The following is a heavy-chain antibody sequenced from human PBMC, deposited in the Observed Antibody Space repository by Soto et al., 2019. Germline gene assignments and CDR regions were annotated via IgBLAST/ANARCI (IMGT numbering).Heavy chain of an antibody. CDR1: GGSIYRSGYY. CDR2: IDYNGVT. D-gene: IGHD2-15*01. J-gene: IGHJ4*02. Sequence: KPSETLSLTCTVSGGSIYRSGYYWGWIRQPSGRGLEWIGNIDYNGVTYSNPSLKSRVTISRDTSKNQFSLKLTSVTAADTALYYCGKVLVGATGHTDSDSWGPGTLVTV. CDR3: GKVLVGATGHTDSDS. V-gene: IGHV4-39*01.